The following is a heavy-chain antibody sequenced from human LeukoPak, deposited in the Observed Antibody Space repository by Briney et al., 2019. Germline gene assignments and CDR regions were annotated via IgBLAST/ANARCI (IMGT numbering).Heavy chain of an antibody. J-gene: IGHJ1*01. CDR3: AKDTSVRGVLYFHR. Sequence: PGGSLRLSCAASGFTFSSYAMSWVRQAPGKGLEWVSAISGSGGTTYYADSVKGRFTISRDNSKNTLYLQMNSLRAEDTAVYYCAKDTSVRGVLYFHRWGQGTLVTVSS. D-gene: IGHD3-10*01. CDR1: GFTFSSYA. V-gene: IGHV3-23*01. CDR2: ISGSGGTT.